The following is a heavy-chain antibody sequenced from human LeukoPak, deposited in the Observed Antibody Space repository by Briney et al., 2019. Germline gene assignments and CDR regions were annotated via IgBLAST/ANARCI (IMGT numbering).Heavy chain of an antibody. CDR2: MNPNSGNT. D-gene: IGHD3-10*01. V-gene: IGHV1-8*03. J-gene: IGHJ4*02. Sequence: ASVKVSCKASGYTFTSYDINWVRQATGQGLEWMGWMNPNSGNTGYAQKFQGRVTITRNTSISTAYMELSSLRSEDTAVYYCARIYGSGSYLRFDYWGQGTLVTVSS. CDR1: GYTFTSYD. CDR3: ARIYGSGSYLRFDY.